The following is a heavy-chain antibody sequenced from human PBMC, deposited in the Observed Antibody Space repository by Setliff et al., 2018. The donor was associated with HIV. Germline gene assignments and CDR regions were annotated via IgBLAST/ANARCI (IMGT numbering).Heavy chain of an antibody. V-gene: IGHV4-39*07. Sequence: SETLSLTCTVSGGSISSSSYYWGWIRQPPGKGLEWIGSIYYSGSTYYNPSLKSRVTISVDTSQNQYSLKQSSVTAADTAIYDCVRRIYGNNPYFDYWSQGTLVTVSS. J-gene: IGHJ4*02. CDR3: VRRIYGNNPYFDY. D-gene: IGHD4-17*01. CDR2: IYYSGST. CDR1: GGSISSSSYY.